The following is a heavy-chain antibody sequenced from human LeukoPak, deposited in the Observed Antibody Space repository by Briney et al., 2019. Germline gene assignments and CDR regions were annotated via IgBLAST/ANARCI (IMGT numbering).Heavy chain of an antibody. V-gene: IGHV1-2*02. CDR2: INPNSGGT. CDR1: GYTFTGYY. J-gene: IGHJ4*02. Sequence: ASVKVSCKASGYTFTGYYMDWVRQAPGQGLEWMGWINPNSGGTNYAQKFQGRVTMTRDTSISTAYMELSRLRSDDTAVYYCARGGPRIAAAMYYFKYWGQGTLVTVSS. CDR3: ARGGPRIAAAMYYFKY. D-gene: IGHD6-13*01.